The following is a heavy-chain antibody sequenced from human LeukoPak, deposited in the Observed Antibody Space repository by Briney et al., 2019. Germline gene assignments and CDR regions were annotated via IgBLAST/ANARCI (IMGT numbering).Heavy chain of an antibody. CDR2: TSGSGVNS. J-gene: IGHJ4*02. CDR3: AKEYSGYDFDY. V-gene: IGHV3-23*01. Sequence: GGSLRLSCAASGFALRSYDMSWVRQAPGKGLEWVAATSGSGVNSYYADSVRGRFTISRDNSQNTLYLQMDSLRAEDTALYYCAKEYSGYDFDYWGQGTLVTVSS. CDR1: GFALRSYD. D-gene: IGHD5-12*01.